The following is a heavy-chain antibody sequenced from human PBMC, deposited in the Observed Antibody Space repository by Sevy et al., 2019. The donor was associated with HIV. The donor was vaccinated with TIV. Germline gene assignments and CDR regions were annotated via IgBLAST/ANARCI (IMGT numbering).Heavy chain of an antibody. Sequence: GGSLRLSCAASGFTFSSYSMNWVRQAPGKGLEWVSSISSSSSYIYYADSVKGRFTISRDNAKNSLYLQMNILRAEDTAVYYCAALAVAGNDPLDYWGQGTLVTVSS. CDR3: AALAVAGNDPLDY. D-gene: IGHD6-19*01. V-gene: IGHV3-21*01. CDR1: GFTFSSYS. CDR2: ISSSSSYI. J-gene: IGHJ4*02.